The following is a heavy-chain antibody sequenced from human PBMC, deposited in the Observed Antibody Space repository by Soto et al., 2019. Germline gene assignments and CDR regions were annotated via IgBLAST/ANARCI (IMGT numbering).Heavy chain of an antibody. CDR3: ARTVAGRNYYYYGMDV. J-gene: IGHJ6*02. CDR2: INPNSGGT. D-gene: IGHD6-19*01. Sequence: ASVKVSCKASGYTFTGYYMHWVRQAPGQGLEWMGWINPNSGGTNYAQKFQGRVTMTRDTSISTAYMELSRLRSDDTAVCYCARTVAGRNYYYYGMDVWGQGTTVTVSS. CDR1: GYTFTGYY. V-gene: IGHV1-2*02.